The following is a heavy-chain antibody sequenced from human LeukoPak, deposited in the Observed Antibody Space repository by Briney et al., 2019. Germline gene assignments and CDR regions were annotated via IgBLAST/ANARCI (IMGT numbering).Heavy chain of an antibody. D-gene: IGHD2-15*01. J-gene: IGHJ4*02. CDR2: MNPNSGNT. Sequence: ASVKVSCKASGYTFTSYDINWVRQATGQGLEWMGWMNPNSGNTGYAQKFQGRVTMTRNTSISTAHMELSSLRSEDTAVYYCARVLSASCSGGSCYSESADYWGQGTLVIVSS. CDR3: ARVLSASCSGGSCYSESADY. V-gene: IGHV1-8*01. CDR1: GYTFTSYD.